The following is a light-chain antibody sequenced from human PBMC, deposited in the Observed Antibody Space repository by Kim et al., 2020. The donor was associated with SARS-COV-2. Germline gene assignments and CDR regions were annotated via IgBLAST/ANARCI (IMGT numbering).Light chain of an antibody. CDR1: NIGGYN. CDR2: KDK. CDR3: QVWHRSTGV. J-gene: IGLJ3*02. Sequence: VALGQTAKITCGATNIGGYNVHGYQQKPGQAPALVIYKDKTRPSGIPERISGSNSGNTATLTISRAQAGDDADYYCQVWHRSTGVFGGGTKVTVL. V-gene: IGLV3-9*01.